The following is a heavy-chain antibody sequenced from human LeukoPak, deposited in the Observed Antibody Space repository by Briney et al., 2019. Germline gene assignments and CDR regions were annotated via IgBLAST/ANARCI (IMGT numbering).Heavy chain of an antibody. J-gene: IGHJ4*02. V-gene: IGHV3-23*01. Sequence: GGSLRLSCAASGFTFSSYAMSWVRQAPGKGLEWVSAISNSGGGTYYADSVKGRFTISRGNSKNTLYLQMNSLRAEDTAVYYCAKERDSSGFFDHWGQGTLVTVSS. D-gene: IGHD6-19*01. CDR1: GFTFSSYA. CDR2: ISNSGGGT. CDR3: AKERDSSGFFDH.